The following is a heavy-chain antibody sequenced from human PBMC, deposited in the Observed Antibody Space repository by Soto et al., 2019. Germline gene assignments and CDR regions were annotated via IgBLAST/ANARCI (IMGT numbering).Heavy chain of an antibody. CDR2: ISYDGSNK. V-gene: IGHV3-30-3*01. Sequence: PGGSLRLSCAASGFTFSSYAMHWVRQAPGKGLEWVAVISYDGSNKYYADSVKGRFTISRDNSKNTLYLQMNSLRAEDTAVYYCARDKASRVGATIYFDYWGQGTLVTVSS. D-gene: IGHD1-26*01. CDR1: GFTFSSYA. CDR3: ARDKASRVGATIYFDY. J-gene: IGHJ4*02.